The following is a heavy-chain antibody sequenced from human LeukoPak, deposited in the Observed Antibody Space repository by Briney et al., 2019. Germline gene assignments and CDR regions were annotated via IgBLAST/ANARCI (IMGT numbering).Heavy chain of an antibody. J-gene: IGHJ4*02. CDR2: IDWDDDK. CDR3: ARAFPTVTTFDY. D-gene: IGHD4-17*01. V-gene: IGHV2-70*11. CDR1: GFSLSTSGMC. Sequence: SGPALVKPTQTLTLTCTFSGFSLSTSGMCVSWIRQPPAKALEWPARIDWDDDKYYNTSLKTRLTISKDTSKNQVVLTMTNMDPVDTATYYCARAFPTVTTFDYWGQGTLVTVSS.